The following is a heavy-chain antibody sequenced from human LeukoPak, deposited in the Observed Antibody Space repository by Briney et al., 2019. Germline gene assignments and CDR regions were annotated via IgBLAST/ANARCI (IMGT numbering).Heavy chain of an antibody. CDR2: IYYSGST. V-gene: IGHV4-31*03. CDR1: GGSISSGGYY. D-gene: IGHD2-2*01. CDR3: ARERRIVVVPAGFDP. J-gene: IGHJ5*02. Sequence: SETLSLTCTVSGGSISSGGYYWSWIRQHPGKGLEWIGYIYYSGSTYYNPSLKSRVTISVDTSKNQFSLKLSSVTAADTAVYYCARERRIVVVPAGFDPWGQGTLVTVSS.